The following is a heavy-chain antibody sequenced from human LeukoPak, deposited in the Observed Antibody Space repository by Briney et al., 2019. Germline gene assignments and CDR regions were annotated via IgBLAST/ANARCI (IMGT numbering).Heavy chain of an antibody. V-gene: IGHV1-2*02. CDR2: INPNSGGT. D-gene: IGHD2-2*02. CDR3: ARGDIVVLPAGIPHNWFDP. Sequence: ASVKVSCKASGYTFTSYDINWVRQATGQGLEWMGWINPNSGGTNYAQKFQGRVTMTRDTSISTAYMELSRLRSDDTAVYYCARGDIVVLPAGIPHNWFDPWGQGTLVTVSS. CDR1: GYTFTSYD. J-gene: IGHJ5*02.